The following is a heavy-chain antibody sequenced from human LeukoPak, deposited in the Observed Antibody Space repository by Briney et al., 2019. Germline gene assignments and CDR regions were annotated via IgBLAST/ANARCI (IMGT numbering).Heavy chain of an antibody. J-gene: IGHJ6*03. V-gene: IGHV1-2*02. CDR3: ARRGTDYYYYMDV. CDR2: INPNSGGT. Sequence: ASVKVSCKASGYTFTGYYMHWVRQAPGQGLEWMGWINPNSGGTNYAQKFQGRVTMTRDTSISTACMELSRLRSDDTAVYYCARRGTDYYYYMDVWGKGTTVTVSS. CDR1: GYTFTGYY. D-gene: IGHD1-1*01.